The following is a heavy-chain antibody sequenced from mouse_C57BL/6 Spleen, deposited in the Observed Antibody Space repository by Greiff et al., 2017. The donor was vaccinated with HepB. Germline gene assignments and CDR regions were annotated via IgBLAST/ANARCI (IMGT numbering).Heavy chain of an antibody. J-gene: IGHJ1*03. CDR1: GYTFTSYG. CDR3: ASFYYGNYEGYFDV. V-gene: IGHV1-81*01. Sequence: QVQLQQSGAELARPGASVKLSCKASGYTFTSYGISWVKQRTGQGLEWIGEIYPRSGNTYYNEKFKGKATLTADKSSSTAYMELRSLTSEDSAVYFCASFYYGNYEGYFDVWGTGTTVTVSS. D-gene: IGHD2-1*01. CDR2: IYPRSGNT.